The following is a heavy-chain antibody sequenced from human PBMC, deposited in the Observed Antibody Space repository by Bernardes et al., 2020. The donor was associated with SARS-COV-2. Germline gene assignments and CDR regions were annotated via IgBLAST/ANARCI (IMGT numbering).Heavy chain of an antibody. D-gene: IGHD6-6*01. V-gene: IGHV3-23*01. CDR3: SKNAKYSSSSMEV. Sequence: GGTLRLFCVASGFSFSKNAMTWVRKVPGKGLEWVSAISAIGGSTYYAESVKGRFTISRDNSRNTLYLEMNSLRAEDTAVYYCSKNAKYSSSSMEVWGQGTTVTVS. CDR1: GFSFSKNA. CDR2: ISAIGGST. J-gene: IGHJ6*02.